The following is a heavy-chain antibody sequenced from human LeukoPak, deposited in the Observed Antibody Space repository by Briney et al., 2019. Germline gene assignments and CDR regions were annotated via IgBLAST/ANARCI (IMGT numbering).Heavy chain of an antibody. V-gene: IGHV4-59*01. CDR3: ARSRFRYSSSWYWFDP. J-gene: IGHJ5*02. CDR2: IYYSGST. D-gene: IGHD6-13*01. CDR1: SGSITGYY. Sequence: SETLSLTCTVSSGSITGYYWSWIRQPPGKGLEWIGYIYYSGSTNYNPSLKSRVTISVDTSKNQFSLKLSSVTAADTAVYYCARSRFRYSSSWYWFDPWGQGTLVTVSS.